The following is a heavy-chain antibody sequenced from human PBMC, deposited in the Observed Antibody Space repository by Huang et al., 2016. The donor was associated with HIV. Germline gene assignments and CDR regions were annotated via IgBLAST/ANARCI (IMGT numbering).Heavy chain of an antibody. J-gene: IGHJ4*02. D-gene: IGHD3-10*01. Sequence: EVQLLESGGGLVQPGGSLRLSCAASGFTFNNYAMNWVRQAPGKGREWVSTSIGNGGSTDYADSVKGRFTISRDNSKNTLYLHMNSLRVEDTAVYYCAKGIKSSGSYYFDYWGQGTLVTVSS. CDR1: GFTFNNYA. V-gene: IGHV3-23*01. CDR2: SIGNGGST. CDR3: AKGIKSSGSYYFDY.